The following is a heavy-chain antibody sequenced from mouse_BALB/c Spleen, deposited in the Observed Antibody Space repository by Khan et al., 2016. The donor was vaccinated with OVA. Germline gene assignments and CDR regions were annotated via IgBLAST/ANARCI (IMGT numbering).Heavy chain of an antibody. Sequence: EVELVESGGGLVQPGGSRKLSCAASGFTFSSFGMHWVRPAPQQGLEWVAYISSGSSTIYYVDTVKGRFTLSRDNPKNTLFLQMTSLRSEDTAIYYWARSGGNFHWYCDVWGAGTSVTVSS. J-gene: IGHJ1*01. D-gene: IGHD2-1*01. V-gene: IGHV5-17*02. CDR1: GFTFSSFG. CDR3: ARSGGNFHWYCDV. CDR2: ISSGSSTI.